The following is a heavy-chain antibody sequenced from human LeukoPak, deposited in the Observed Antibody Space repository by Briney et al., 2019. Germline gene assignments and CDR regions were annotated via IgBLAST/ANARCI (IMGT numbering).Heavy chain of an antibody. Sequence: PGGSLRLSCAASGFTFSSYAMHWVRQAPGKGLEWVAVISYDGSNKYYADSVKGRFTISRDNSKNTLYLQVSSLRAEDTAVYYCAKDIVVVPPAGDGFDIWGQGTMVTVSS. J-gene: IGHJ3*02. D-gene: IGHD2-2*01. CDR2: ISYDGSNK. CDR1: GFTFSSYA. V-gene: IGHV3-30-3*02. CDR3: AKDIVVVPPAGDGFDI.